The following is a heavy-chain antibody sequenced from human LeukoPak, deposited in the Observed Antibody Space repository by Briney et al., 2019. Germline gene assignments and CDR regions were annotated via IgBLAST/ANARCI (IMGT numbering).Heavy chain of an antibody. Sequence: ASVKVSCKASGHTFTGYYMHWVRQAPGQGLEWMGWISADNGDTKYAQKLQGRVTMTTDTSTSTAYMELRSLRSDDTAVYYCARDRRIAGTNCGGDCYSDYWGQGTLVTVAS. V-gene: IGHV1-18*04. CDR1: GHTFTGYY. CDR3: ARDRRIAGTNCGGDCYSDY. J-gene: IGHJ4*02. D-gene: IGHD2-21*02. CDR2: ISADNGDT.